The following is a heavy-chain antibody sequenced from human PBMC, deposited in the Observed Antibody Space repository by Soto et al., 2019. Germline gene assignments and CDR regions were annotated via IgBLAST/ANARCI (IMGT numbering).Heavy chain of an antibody. CDR2: IYYSGST. CDR1: GGSISSYY. J-gene: IGHJ1*01. D-gene: IGHD4-17*01. CDR3: EGGPVTFLQH. Sequence: SETLSLTCTVSGGSISSYYWSWIRQPPGKGLEWIGYIYYSGSTNYNPSIKSRVTISVDTSKNQFSLKLSSVTAADKAVYYCEGGPVTFLQHGGQGTLVTVPQ. V-gene: IGHV4-59*01.